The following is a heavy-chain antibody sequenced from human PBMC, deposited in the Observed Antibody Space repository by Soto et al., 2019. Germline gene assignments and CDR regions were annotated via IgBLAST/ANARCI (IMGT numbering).Heavy chain of an antibody. V-gene: IGHV4-30-2*01. CDR2: IYHSGST. J-gene: IGHJ4*02. D-gene: IGHD1-26*01. CDR1: A. Sequence: AGNWIRQPPGKGLEWIGYIYHSGSTSYNPSLNSRVTISVDRSKNQFSLRLNSVTAADTAVYYCARDRLGSGSYDYWGQATLVTVSS. CDR3: ARDRLGSGSYDY.